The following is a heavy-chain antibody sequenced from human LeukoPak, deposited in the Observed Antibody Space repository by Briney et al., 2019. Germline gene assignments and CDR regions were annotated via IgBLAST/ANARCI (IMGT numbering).Heavy chain of an antibody. V-gene: IGHV3-23*01. CDR1: GFTFGSYA. Sequence: GSLRLSCAASGFTFGSYAMSWVRQAPGKGLEWVSGISGSSDNTYYADSVKGRFTISRDNSKNTLYVQVNSLGTEDTAAYYCAKGSYYDSSGSFYFDYWGQGTLVTVSS. J-gene: IGHJ4*02. D-gene: IGHD3-22*01. CDR2: ISGSSDNT. CDR3: AKGSYYDSSGSFYFDY.